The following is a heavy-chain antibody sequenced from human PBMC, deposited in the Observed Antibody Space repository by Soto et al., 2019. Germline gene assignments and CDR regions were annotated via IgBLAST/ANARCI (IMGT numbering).Heavy chain of an antibody. J-gene: IGHJ4*02. CDR2: VSVPSGDT. D-gene: IGHD2-15*01. Sequence: ASVKVSCKASGYSFSSFGISWVRQAPGQGLEWVGWVSVPSGDTSSAQNFQGRVTVTTDTSTSTAYMEVGSLRSDDTAVYYCARTCRSGGSCYLEYWGEGTLVTVSS. CDR1: GYSFSSFG. V-gene: IGHV1-18*01. CDR3: ARTCRSGGSCYLEY.